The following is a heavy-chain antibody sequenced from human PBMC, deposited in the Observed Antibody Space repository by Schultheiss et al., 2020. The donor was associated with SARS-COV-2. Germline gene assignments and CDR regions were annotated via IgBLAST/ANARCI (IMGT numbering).Heavy chain of an antibody. CDR2: IYYSGST. D-gene: IGHD3-22*01. J-gene: IGHJ4*02. Sequence: SQTLSLTCTVSGGSISSYYWSWIRQPPGKGLEWIGYIYYSGSTNYNPPLKSRVTISVDTSKNQFSLKLSSVTAADTAVYYCARQRVTMIGDYWGQGTLVTVSS. V-gene: IGHV4-59*08. CDR3: ARQRVTMIGDY. CDR1: GGSISSYY.